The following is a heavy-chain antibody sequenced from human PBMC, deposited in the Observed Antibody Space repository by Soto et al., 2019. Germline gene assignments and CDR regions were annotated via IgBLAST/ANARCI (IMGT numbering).Heavy chain of an antibody. CDR3: SRVGYCSSTPCWPIGYFEY. D-gene: IGHD2-2*01. V-gene: IGHV4-59*01. CDR1: GDSISSFD. J-gene: IGHJ4*02. Sequence: PSEILSLTCTVSGDSISSFDLTWIRQPPGKGLEWVGYIFSSGSTNYNPSHKSRVTISVDTSENQFSLKLTSVTAADSAVYYCSRVGYCSSTPCWPIGYFEYWGQGTLVTVSS. CDR2: IFSSGST.